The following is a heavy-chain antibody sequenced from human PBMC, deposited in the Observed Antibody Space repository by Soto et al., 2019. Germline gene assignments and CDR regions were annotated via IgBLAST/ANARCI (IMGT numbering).Heavy chain of an antibody. D-gene: IGHD3-22*01. V-gene: IGHV3-33*01. J-gene: IGHJ6*02. Sequence: QVQLVESGGGVVQPGRSLRLSCAASGFTFSSYGMHWVRQAPGKGLEWVAVIWYDGSNKYYADSVKGRFTISRDNSKNTLYLQMNSLRAEDTAVYYCARELVVVVMHYYYYGMDVWGQGTTVTVSS. CDR2: IWYDGSNK. CDR3: ARELVVVVMHYYYYGMDV. CDR1: GFTFSSYG.